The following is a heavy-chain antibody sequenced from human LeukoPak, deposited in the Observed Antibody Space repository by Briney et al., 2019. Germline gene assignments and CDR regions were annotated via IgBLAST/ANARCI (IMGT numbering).Heavy chain of an antibody. Sequence: SETLSLTCTVPGGSISSDYWSWIRQPPGKGLEWIGFIYYSGSTNYNPSLKSRVTISVDTSKNQFSLKLSSVTAADTALYYCARETYYSESSDYFALYYFDYWGQGTLVTVSS. D-gene: IGHD3-22*01. CDR1: GGSISSDY. J-gene: IGHJ4*02. CDR3: ARETYYSESSDYFALYYFDY. V-gene: IGHV4-59*01. CDR2: IYYSGST.